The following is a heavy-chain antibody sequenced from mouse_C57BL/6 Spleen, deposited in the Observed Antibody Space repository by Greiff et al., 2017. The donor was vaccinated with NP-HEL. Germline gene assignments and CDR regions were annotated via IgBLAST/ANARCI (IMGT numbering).Heavy chain of an antibody. CDR3: ARREVVAEMAMDY. V-gene: IGHV1-81*01. D-gene: IGHD1-1*01. CDR1: GYTFTSYG. CDR2: IYPRSGNT. Sequence: VKLVESGAELARPGASVKLSCKASGYTFTSYGISWVKQRTGQGLEWIGEIYPRSGNTYYNEKFKGKATLTADKSSSTAYMELRSLTSEDSAVYFCARREVVAEMAMDYWGQGTSVTVSS. J-gene: IGHJ4*01.